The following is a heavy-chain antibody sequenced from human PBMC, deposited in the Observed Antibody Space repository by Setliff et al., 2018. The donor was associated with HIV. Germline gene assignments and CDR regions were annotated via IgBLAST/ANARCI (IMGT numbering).Heavy chain of an antibody. J-gene: IGHJ4*02. D-gene: IGHD6-19*01. V-gene: IGHV1-3*01. Sequence: ASVKVSCKASGYTFSTNAIHWVRQAPGQRLEGMGYINAGDDNTRYSEKFQGRVTITRDTSANTAYMELSSLRSEDTAVYYCARGSCSGCYLSDYWGLGTLVTVSS. CDR3: ARGSCSGCYLSDY. CDR1: GYTFSTNA. CDR2: INAGDDNT.